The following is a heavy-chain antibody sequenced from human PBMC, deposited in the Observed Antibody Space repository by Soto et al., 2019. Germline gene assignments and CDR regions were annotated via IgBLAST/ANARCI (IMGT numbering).Heavy chain of an antibody. CDR2: IYYSGST. CDR1: GGSISSGDYY. Sequence: QVQLQESGPGLVKPSQTLSLTCTVSGGSISSGDYYWSWIRQPPGKGLEWIGYIYYSGSTYYNSSLKSRVTISLDTSNNQFSLKLNSVTAADTAVYYCARVGDGAKAETTRYAMDVWGQGTTVTVSS. CDR3: ARVGDGAKAETTRYAMDV. J-gene: IGHJ6*02. D-gene: IGHD4-17*01. V-gene: IGHV4-30-4*01.